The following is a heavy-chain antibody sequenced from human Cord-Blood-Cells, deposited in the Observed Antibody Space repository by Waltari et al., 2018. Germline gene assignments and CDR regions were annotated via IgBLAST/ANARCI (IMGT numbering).Heavy chain of an antibody. CDR3: ASYYSISTVYYYYYGGVV. CDR2: IIPICGTA. Sequence: KCGSPGTLYCKTYGGTLSSYAISWVRQAPGQWLEWMGGIIPICGTANYAQKFQGRVTITADKSSSTAYMELGSLRSEYTAVDCCASYYSISTVYYYYYGGVVWGQGTTVTVSS. V-gene: IGHV1-69*06. J-gene: IGHJ6*02. D-gene: IGHD3-22*01. CDR1: GGTLSSYA.